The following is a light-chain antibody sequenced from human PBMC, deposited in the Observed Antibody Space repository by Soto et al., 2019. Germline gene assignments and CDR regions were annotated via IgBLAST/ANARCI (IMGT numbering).Light chain of an antibody. J-gene: IGKJ2*01. Sequence: DIQMTQSPSTVSASVGDAVTITCRASQSISTWLAWYQQKPGKAPNLLIYDASTLESGGPSGFSGSGSGTEFTLTISSLQPDDSATYYCQQYNSYPYTFGQGTKLRSN. CDR3: QQYNSYPYT. CDR2: DAS. V-gene: IGKV1-5*01. CDR1: QSISTW.